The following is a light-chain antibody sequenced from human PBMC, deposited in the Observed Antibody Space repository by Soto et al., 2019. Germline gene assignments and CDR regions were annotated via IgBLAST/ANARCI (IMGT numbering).Light chain of an antibody. V-gene: IGKV1-5*01. J-gene: IGKJ2*01. CDR2: DAS. CDR1: QSISSW. Sequence: DIQMTQSPSTLSASVGDRVTITCRASQSISSWLAWYQQKPGKAPKLRIYDASSWESGVPSRFSGSGSGTEFPLTIRRLQPDDFATYDCQQYNSHSLYAFGQGTKLEIK. CDR3: QQYNSHSLYA.